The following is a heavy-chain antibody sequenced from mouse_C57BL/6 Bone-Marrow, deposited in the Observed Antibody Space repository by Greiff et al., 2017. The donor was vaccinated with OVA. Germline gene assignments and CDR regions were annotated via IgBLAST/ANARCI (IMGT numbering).Heavy chain of an antibody. CDR3: AKLERGTRFAY. J-gene: IGHJ3*01. CDR2: IWGGGST. Sequence: VKLVESGPGLVAPSQSLSITCTVSGFSLTSYGVDWVRQPPGKGLEWLGVIWGGGSTNYNSAPISSLSISKDNSKSQVVLKMNSLQTDDTAVDDCAKLERGTRFAYWGQGTLVTVSA. V-gene: IGHV2-9*01. D-gene: IGHD3-3*01. CDR1: GFSLTSYG.